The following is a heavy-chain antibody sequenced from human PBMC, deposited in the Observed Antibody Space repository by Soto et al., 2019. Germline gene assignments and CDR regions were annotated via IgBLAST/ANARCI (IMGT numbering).Heavy chain of an antibody. J-gene: IGHJ2*01. CDR2: ISYDGSNK. CDR1: GFTFSSYG. Sequence: QVQLVESGGGVVQPGRSLRLSCAASGFTFSSYGMHWVRQAPGKGLEWVAVISYDGSNKYYADSVKGRFTISRDNSKDTLYLQMNSLRAEDTAVYYCAKDPAYYEDSSGYYPDWYFDLWGRGTLVTVSS. D-gene: IGHD3-22*01. V-gene: IGHV3-30*18. CDR3: AKDPAYYEDSSGYYPDWYFDL.